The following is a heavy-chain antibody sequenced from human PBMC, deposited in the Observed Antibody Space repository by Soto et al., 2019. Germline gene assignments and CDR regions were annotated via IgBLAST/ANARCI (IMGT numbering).Heavy chain of an antibody. Sequence: SQTLSRTCAISGDSVSSNSGVWNWIRQSPSRGLEWLGRTYYRSKWFNDYAESVKGRITVNPDTSKNQFSLQLKSVTPEDTAVYYCATETATVRGVSNAFDIWGQGTMVTVSS. D-gene: IGHD3-10*01. CDR1: GDSVSSNSGV. V-gene: IGHV6-1*01. CDR2: TYYRSKWFN. CDR3: ATETATVRGVSNAFDI. J-gene: IGHJ3*02.